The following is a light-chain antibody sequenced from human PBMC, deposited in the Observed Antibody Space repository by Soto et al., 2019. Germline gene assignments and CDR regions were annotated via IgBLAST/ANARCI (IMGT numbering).Light chain of an antibody. J-gene: IGKJ1*01. CDR2: DAS. V-gene: IGKV3-15*01. CDR1: QSVSTN. Sequence: EVVMTQTPATLSVSPGERATLSCRASQSVSTNLAWYQQIPGQAPRLLSYDASTRATGIPARFSGSGSGTDFTLTISSLQSEDFAVYYCQHYNNWPPWTFGQGTKLAFK. CDR3: QHYNNWPPWT.